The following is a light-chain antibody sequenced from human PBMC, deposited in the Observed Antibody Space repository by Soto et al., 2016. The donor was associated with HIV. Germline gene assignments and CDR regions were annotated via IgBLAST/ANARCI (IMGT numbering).Light chain of an antibody. CDR2: QDS. CDR3: QAWDTNTYVV. J-gene: IGLJ2*01. V-gene: IGLV3-1*01. CDR1: NLGDKY. Sequence: SFELSQPPSLSVSPGQTATITCSGDNLGDKYVRWYQQKPGQSPVLVIHQDSERPSGIPERFSGSNSGNTATLTISGTQAMDEGDYYCQAWDTNTYVVFGGGTKLTVL.